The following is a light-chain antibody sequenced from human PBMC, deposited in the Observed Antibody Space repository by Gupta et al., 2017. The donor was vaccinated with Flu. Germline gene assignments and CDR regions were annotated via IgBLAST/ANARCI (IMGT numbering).Light chain of an antibody. J-gene: IGKJ4*01. CDR2: DAS. Sequence: ATLSLSPGERATRACRASQSVSSYLAWYQQKPGQAPRLLIYDASNRDTGIPARFSGSGSGTDFTLTISSLEPEDFAVYYCQQRSNWPQLTFGGGTKVEIK. CDR3: QQRSNWPQLT. V-gene: IGKV3-11*01. CDR1: QSVSSY.